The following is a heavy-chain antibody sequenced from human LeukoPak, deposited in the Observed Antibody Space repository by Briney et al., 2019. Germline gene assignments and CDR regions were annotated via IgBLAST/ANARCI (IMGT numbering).Heavy chain of an antibody. Sequence: GGSLRLSCAASGFTFSSYAMSWVRQAPGKGLEWVSAISGSGGSTYYADPVKGRFTISRDNSKNTLYLQMNSLRAEDTAVYYCAKDLLQYCSGGSCDDYWGQGTLVTVSS. CDR2: ISGSGGST. J-gene: IGHJ4*02. D-gene: IGHD2-15*01. CDR1: GFTFSSYA. V-gene: IGHV3-23*01. CDR3: AKDLLQYCSGGSCDDY.